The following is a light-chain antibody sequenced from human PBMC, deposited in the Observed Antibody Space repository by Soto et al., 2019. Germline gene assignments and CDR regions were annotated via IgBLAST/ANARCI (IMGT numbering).Light chain of an antibody. V-gene: IGKV2-30*02. CDR2: EVS. J-gene: IGKJ1*01. CDR3: MQGTHWPWT. CDR1: QSLIHSDGSTY. Sequence: DVVMTQSPLSLPVTLGQPASISCRSSQSLIHSDGSTYLSWFQQRPGRSPRRLIYEVSDRDSGVTDSFRGSGSGTDFTLEISRVEAEDVGVYYCMQGTHWPWTFGQGTEVEIK.